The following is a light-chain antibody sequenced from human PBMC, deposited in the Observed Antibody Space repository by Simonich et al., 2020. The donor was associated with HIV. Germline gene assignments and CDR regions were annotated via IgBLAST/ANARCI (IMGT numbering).Light chain of an antibody. Sequence: DIQMTQSPSSLSASVGDRVTITCRANQGISNSLAWYQQKPGKAPKLLLYAASRLESGVPFRFSGSGSGTDYTLTISTLQPEDFATYYCQQYYSTPPWTFGQGTKVEIK. J-gene: IGKJ1*01. V-gene: IGKV1-NL1*01. CDR1: QGISNS. CDR3: QQYYSTPPWT. CDR2: AAS.